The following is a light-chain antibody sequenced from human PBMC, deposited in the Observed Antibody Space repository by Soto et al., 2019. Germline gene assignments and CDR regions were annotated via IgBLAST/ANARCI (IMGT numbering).Light chain of an antibody. V-gene: IGKV3-15*01. CDR1: QSISST. CDR3: QQYYTCPLT. Sequence: EIVMTQSPATLSVSPGERATLSCRASQSISSTLAWYQQKPGQAPRLLIYGASTRATGLPARFSGSGSGTEFTLTISGLQSEDFAVYYCQQYYTCPLTFGGGTKVEIK. CDR2: GAS. J-gene: IGKJ4*02.